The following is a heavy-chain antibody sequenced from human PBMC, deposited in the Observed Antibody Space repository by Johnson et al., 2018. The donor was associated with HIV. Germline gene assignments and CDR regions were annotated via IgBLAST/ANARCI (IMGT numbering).Heavy chain of an antibody. J-gene: IGHJ3*02. CDR3: AKDVGNYWPDAFDI. Sequence: VPLVESAGGVVQPAGSLRLSCAPSGFTFSSYAMSWARQAPGKGLEWVSAISGSGGSTYYAASVKGRFTISRDNAKNSLYLQMNNLRVEDTAVYYCAKDVGNYWPDAFDIWGQGAVVTVSS. CDR1: GFTFSSYA. V-gene: IGHV3-23*04. D-gene: IGHD3-3*01. CDR2: ISGSGGST.